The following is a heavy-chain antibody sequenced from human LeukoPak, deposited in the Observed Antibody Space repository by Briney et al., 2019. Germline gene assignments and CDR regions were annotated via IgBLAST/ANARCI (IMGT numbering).Heavy chain of an antibody. Sequence: PSETLSLTRTVSGXSISDTYGSWIRQPPGKGLEWIGYTHYSGTTDYNSSLKSRVAMSVDTSKNQFSLRLSSVTAADTAVYYCARGGWSLDYWGQGTLVTVSS. J-gene: IGHJ4*02. V-gene: IGHV4-59*08. CDR3: ARGGWSLDY. CDR1: GXSISDTY. D-gene: IGHD3-10*01. CDR2: THYSGTT.